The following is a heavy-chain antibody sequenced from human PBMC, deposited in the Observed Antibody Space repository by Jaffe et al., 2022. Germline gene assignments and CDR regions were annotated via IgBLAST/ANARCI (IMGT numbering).Heavy chain of an antibody. J-gene: IGHJ4*02. D-gene: IGHD2-21*01. V-gene: IGHV3-30*18. CDR3: AKDGPYCGGDCYSKNFDY. Sequence: QVQLVESGGGVVQPGRSLRLSCAASGFTFSSYGMHWVRQAPGKGLEWVAVISYDGSNKYYADSVKGRFTISRDNSKNTLYLQMNSLRAEDTAVYYCAKDGPYCGGDCYSKNFDYWGQGTLVTVSS. CDR2: ISYDGSNK. CDR1: GFTFSSYG.